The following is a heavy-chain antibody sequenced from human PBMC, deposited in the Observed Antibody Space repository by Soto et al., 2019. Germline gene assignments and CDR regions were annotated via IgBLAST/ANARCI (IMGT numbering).Heavy chain of an antibody. CDR2: IYTSGST. J-gene: IGHJ6*02. Sequence: EPLSLTCTVSGGSISSYYWSWIRRPSGKGLEWIGRIYTSGSTNYNPSLKSRVTMSVDTSKNQFSLKLSSVTAADTAVYYCARDLSITIFGVVIPPVDYYYGMDVWGQGTTVTVS. CDR1: GGSISSYY. V-gene: IGHV4-4*07. D-gene: IGHD3-3*01. CDR3: ARDLSITIFGVVIPPVDYYYGMDV.